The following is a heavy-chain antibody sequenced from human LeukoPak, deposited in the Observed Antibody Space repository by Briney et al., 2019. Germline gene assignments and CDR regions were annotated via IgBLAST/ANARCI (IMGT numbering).Heavy chain of an antibody. D-gene: IGHD3-22*01. CDR3: ARQGFTDSSGYYGY. J-gene: IGHJ4*02. CDR2: IYYSGST. Sequence: PSQTLSLTCTVSGGSISSGSYYWSWIRQPAGKGLEWIGYIYYSGSTNYNPSLKSRVTISVDTSKNQFSLKLSSVTAADTAVYYCARQGFTDSSGYYGYWGQGTLVTVSS. CDR1: GGSISSGSYY. V-gene: IGHV4-61*09.